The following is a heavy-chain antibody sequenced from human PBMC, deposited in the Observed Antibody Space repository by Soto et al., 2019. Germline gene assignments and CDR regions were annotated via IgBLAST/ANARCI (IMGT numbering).Heavy chain of an antibody. Sequence: GSLRLSCAASGFTFSDYYMSWIRQAPGKGLEWVSYISSSSSYTNYADSVKGRFTISRDNAKNSLYLQMNSLRAEDTAVYYCASSWGGGAFDIWGQGTMVTVSS. J-gene: IGHJ3*02. V-gene: IGHV3-11*06. CDR1: GFTFSDYY. CDR2: ISSSSSYT. D-gene: IGHD3-16*01. CDR3: ASSWGGGAFDI.